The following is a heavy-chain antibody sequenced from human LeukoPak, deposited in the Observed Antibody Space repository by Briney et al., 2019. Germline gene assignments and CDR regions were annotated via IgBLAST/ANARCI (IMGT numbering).Heavy chain of an antibody. D-gene: IGHD6-13*01. CDR2: INHSGST. V-gene: IGHV4-34*01. CDR1: GGSFSGYY. Sequence: SETLSLTCAVYGGSFSGYYWSWIRQPPGKGLEGIGEINHSGSTNYNPSLKSRVTISVDTSKNQFSLKLSSVTAADTAVYYCARAYSSSWYWMGYFDYWGQGTLVTVSS. CDR3: ARAYSSSWYWMGYFDY. J-gene: IGHJ4*02.